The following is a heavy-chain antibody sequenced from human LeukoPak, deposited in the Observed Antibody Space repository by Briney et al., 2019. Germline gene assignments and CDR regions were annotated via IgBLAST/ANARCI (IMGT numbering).Heavy chain of an antibody. D-gene: IGHD3-10*01. CDR1: GYSFTNYW. J-gene: IGHJ4*02. Sequence: GEALKISCKGSGYSFTNYWIDWVRQMPGKGLEGMGIIYPGDSDTRYSPSFQGQVSISAYKSISTAYLQWSSLKASDTAMYSCASHGRGGSGSYYPYYWGQGTLVTVSS. CDR2: IYPGDSDT. V-gene: IGHV5-51*01. CDR3: ASHGRGGSGSYYPYY.